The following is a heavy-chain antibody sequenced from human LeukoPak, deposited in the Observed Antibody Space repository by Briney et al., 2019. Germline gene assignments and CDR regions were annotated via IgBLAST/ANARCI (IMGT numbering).Heavy chain of an antibody. Sequence: GGSLRLSCAASGFTFSSYSMNWVRQAPGKGLEWVSYISSSSSTIYYADSVKGRFTISRDNAKNSLYLQMNSLRAEDTAVYYCARSPTGYSSGLIFDYWGQGTLVTVSS. V-gene: IGHV3-48*04. CDR1: GFTFSSYS. J-gene: IGHJ4*02. D-gene: IGHD6-19*01. CDR2: ISSSSSTI. CDR3: ARSPTGYSSGLIFDY.